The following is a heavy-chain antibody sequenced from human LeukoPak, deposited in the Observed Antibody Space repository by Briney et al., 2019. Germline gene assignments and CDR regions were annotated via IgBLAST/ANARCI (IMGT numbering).Heavy chain of an antibody. V-gene: IGHV3-21*01. CDR2: ISSSSSYI. Sequence: GGSLRLSCAASGFTFSSYSMNWVRQAPGKGLEWVSSISSSSSYIYYADSVKGRFTISRDNAKNSLYLQMNSLRAEDTAVYYCALYDYVWGSYRYTIDYWGQGTLVTVSS. CDR3: ALYDYVWGSYRYTIDY. D-gene: IGHD3-16*02. CDR1: GFTFSSYS. J-gene: IGHJ4*02.